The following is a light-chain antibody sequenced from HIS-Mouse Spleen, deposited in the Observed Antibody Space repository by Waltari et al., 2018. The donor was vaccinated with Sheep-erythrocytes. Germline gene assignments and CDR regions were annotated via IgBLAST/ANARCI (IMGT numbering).Light chain of an antibody. V-gene: IGLV1-44*01. J-gene: IGLJ1*01. CDR1: SSNIGRNT. CDR3: CSYAGSYTYV. CDR2: SNN. Sequence: QSVLTQPPSASGTPGQRVTISCSGISSNIGRNTVNWYQQLPGTAPKLLIYSNNQRPSGVPDRFSGSKSGTSASLAISGLQSEDEADYYCCSYAGSYTYVFGTGTKVTVL.